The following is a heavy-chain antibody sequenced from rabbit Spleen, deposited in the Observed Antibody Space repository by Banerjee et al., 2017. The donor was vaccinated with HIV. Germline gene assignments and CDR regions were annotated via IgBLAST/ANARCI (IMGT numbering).Heavy chain of an antibody. V-gene: IGHV1S7*01. CDR2: IDPVFSST. CDR3: VREVAAKFSL. D-gene: IGHD4-1*01. Sequence: QLVESGGGLVQPGGSLKLSCKAFGFDLSNYGVSWVRQAPGKGLEWIGYIDPVFSSTHYASWVNGRFTISSHNAQNTLFLQLNSLTAADTATYFCVREVAAKFSLWGPGTLVTVS. J-gene: IGHJ4*01. CDR1: GFDLSNYG.